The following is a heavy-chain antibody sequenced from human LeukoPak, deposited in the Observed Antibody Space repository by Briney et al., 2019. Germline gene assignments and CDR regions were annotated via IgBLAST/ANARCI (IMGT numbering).Heavy chain of an antibody. J-gene: IGHJ1*01. CDR1: GFTFNNYA. CDR3: AKDQGIQLWLKYFQH. V-gene: IGHV3-23*01. Sequence: GGSLRLSCAASGFTFNNYAMTWVRQAPGKGLEWVSAISGSGGTTLYADSVKGRFTISRDNSKSTLNLKMNSLRAEDTAVYYCAKDQGIQLWLKYFQHWGQGTLVTVSS. D-gene: IGHD5-18*01. CDR2: ISGSGGTT.